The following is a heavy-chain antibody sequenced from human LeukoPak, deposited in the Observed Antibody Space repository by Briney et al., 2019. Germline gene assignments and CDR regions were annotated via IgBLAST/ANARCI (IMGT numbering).Heavy chain of an antibody. CDR2: ISGSGGST. Sequence: PGGSLRLSCAASGFTFSSYEMNWVRQAPGKGLEWVSAISGSGGSTYYADSVKGRFTISRDNSKNTLYLQMNSLRAEDTAVYYCAKDLLAYRWYCSGGSCYSPWNYWGQGTLVTVSS. CDR3: AKDLLAYRWYCSGGSCYSPWNY. J-gene: IGHJ4*02. D-gene: IGHD2-15*01. V-gene: IGHV3-23*01. CDR1: GFTFSSYE.